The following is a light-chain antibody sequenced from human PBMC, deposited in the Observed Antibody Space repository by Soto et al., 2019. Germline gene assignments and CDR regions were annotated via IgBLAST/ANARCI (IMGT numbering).Light chain of an antibody. V-gene: IGLV1-40*01. CDR3: QSYDSSLSGSV. CDR2: GNS. CDR1: SSNIGAGYH. Sequence: QPVLTQPPSVSGAPGQRVTISCTGSSSNIGAGYHVHWYQQLPGTAPKLLIYGNSNRPSGVPDRFSGSKSGTSASLAITGLQAEDEADYSCQSYDSSLSGSVFGGGTKLT. J-gene: IGLJ3*02.